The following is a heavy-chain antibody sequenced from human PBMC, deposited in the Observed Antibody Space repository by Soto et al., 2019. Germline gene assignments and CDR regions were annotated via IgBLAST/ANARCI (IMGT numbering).Heavy chain of an antibody. V-gene: IGHV5-10-1*01. CDR1: GYSFTSYC. D-gene: IGHD6-19*01. CDR2: IDPSDSYT. J-gene: IGHJ4*02. Sequence: PGESLKISCKCAGYSFTSYCISWVRQMPGKGLEWMGRIDPSDSYTNYSPSFQGHVTISADKSISTAYLQWSSLTASDTAMYYCATIATAVAVLDYWGQGTLVTVSS. CDR3: ATIATAVAVLDY.